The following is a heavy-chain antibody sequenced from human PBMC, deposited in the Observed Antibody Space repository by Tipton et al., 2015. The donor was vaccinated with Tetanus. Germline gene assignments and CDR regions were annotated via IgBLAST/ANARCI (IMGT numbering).Heavy chain of an antibody. D-gene: IGHD2-8*01. CDR2: IYHNGRA. CDR3: ARLAWRPDRSMLTVPRYFDK. V-gene: IGHV4-4*02. CDR1: RVSIDGAQW. Sequence: TLSLTCAVSRVSIDGAQWWSWVRQPPGKGPEWIGEIYHNGRANYNPSLKSRVTLSVDQSKNQFSLKMESVTAADTAVYYCARLAWRPDRSMLTVPRYFDKWGQGTLVAVSS. J-gene: IGHJ4*02.